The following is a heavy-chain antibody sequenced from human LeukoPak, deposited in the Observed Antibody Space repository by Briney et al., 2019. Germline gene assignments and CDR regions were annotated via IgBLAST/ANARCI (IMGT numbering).Heavy chain of an antibody. D-gene: IGHD6-13*01. CDR1: GYTFTAYY. V-gene: IGHV1-2*02. Sequence: ASVKVSCKASGYTFTAYYIHWIRQAPGQGLELMGWVNPNTGGTYYAQKFQDRVTMTRDASITTAYMELSGLTSDDTAVYYCGRDLVSRQEVDQPWGQGTLVTVSS. CDR3: GRDLVSRQEVDQP. CDR2: VNPNTGGT. J-gene: IGHJ5*02.